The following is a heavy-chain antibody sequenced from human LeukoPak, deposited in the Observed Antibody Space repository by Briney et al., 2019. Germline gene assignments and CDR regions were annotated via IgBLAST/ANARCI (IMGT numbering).Heavy chain of an antibody. J-gene: IGHJ4*02. CDR3: AKVPSMVATFWELDY. D-gene: IGHD5-12*01. CDR1: GFTFSSYA. Sequence: GGSLRLSCAASGFTFSSYAMSWVRQAPGKGLEWVSAISGSGGSTYYADSVKGRFTISKDNSKNTLYLQMNSLRAEDTAVYYCAKVPSMVATFWELDYWGQGTLDTVSS. V-gene: IGHV3-23*01. CDR2: ISGSGGST.